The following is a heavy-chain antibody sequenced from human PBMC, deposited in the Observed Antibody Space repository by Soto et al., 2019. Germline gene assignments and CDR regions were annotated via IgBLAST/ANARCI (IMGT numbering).Heavy chain of an antibody. J-gene: IGHJ4*02. CDR1: GFTVTSNY. CDR2: IYSGGTT. Sequence: GGSLRLSCAASGFTVTSNYMSWVRQAPGKGLEWVSLIYSGGTTYYADSVKGRFTISRDNSKNTLFLQMNSLRAEDTAVYYCATGYTYGSSDSWGRGTLVTVSS. V-gene: IGHV3-66*01. CDR3: ATGYTYGSSDS. D-gene: IGHD5-18*01.